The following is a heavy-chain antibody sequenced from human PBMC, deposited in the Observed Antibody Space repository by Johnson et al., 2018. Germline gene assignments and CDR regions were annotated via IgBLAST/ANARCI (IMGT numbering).Heavy chain of an antibody. Sequence: VQLQESGGGLVQPGGSLKLSCAASGFTFSGSAMHWVRQASGKGPEWVGRIRSKANRYATAYAASVKGRFPISSEDSKNTAYLQMNSLKTEDTAVYYCTRHGGYCSSTSCHNPSFYYYYGMDVWGQGTTVTVSS. V-gene: IGHV3-73*02. CDR2: IRSKANRYAT. CDR3: TRHGGYCSSTSCHNPSFYYYYGMDV. J-gene: IGHJ6*02. D-gene: IGHD2-2*01. CDR1: GFTFSGSA.